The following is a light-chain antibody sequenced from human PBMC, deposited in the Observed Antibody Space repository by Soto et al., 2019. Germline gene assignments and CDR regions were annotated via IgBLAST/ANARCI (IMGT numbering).Light chain of an antibody. V-gene: IGKV1-5*01. CDR3: QQYNNYPLT. J-gene: IGKJ4*01. Sequence: DIQMTQSPSTLSASVGDRVTITCRASQSISTWLAWYQQIPGRAPKLLIYGASTLESGVPSRFSGSGSGTEFTLTISSLQPDDFATYYCQQYNNYPLTFGGGTKVEIK. CDR2: GAS. CDR1: QSISTW.